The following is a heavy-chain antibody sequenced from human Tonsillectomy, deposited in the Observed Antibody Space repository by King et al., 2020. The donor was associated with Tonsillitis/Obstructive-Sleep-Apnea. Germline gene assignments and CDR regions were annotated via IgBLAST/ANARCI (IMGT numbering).Heavy chain of an antibody. CDR2: IWYDGSKK. CDR3: ARDRVVGDFDL. D-gene: IGHD2-15*01. J-gene: IGHJ2*01. Sequence: VQLVESGGGVVQPGGSLRLSCAASGFTFSSYGMHWVRQAPGKGLEWVAVIWYDGSKKYYADSVKGRFTISKDNSKNTLYLQMNSLRAEDTAVYYCARDRVVGDFDLWGRGTLVIVSS. V-gene: IGHV3-33*01. CDR1: GFTFSSYG.